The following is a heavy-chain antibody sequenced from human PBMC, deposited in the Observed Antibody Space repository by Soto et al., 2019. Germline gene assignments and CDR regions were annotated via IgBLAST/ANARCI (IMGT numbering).Heavy chain of an antibody. J-gene: IGHJ5*02. CDR2: IYYIGTT. CDR3: AKNETTRPWFDP. V-gene: IGHV4-31*03. Sequence: QVQLQESGPGLVKASQTLSLTCTVSGGSIRNGNYYWSWIRQLPGKGLEWIGNIYYIGTTSYNPSLKSRVLISIDTSKNQFSLELTSVLDADTAVYYCAKNETTRPWFDPWGQGTLVTVSS. CDR1: GGSIRNGNYY.